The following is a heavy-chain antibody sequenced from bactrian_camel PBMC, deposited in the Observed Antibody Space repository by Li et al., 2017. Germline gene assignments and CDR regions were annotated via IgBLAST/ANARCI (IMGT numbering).Heavy chain of an antibody. Sequence: HVQLVESGGGSVQAGGSLRLSCTASGYTYNRNCMAWFRQAPGKDREGVARIATGSGNTYYADSVKGRFTISQDSARNTVYLQMNNLQPEDTATYYCAEGRGSRGEHCYSLNYWGQGTQVTVS. J-gene: IGHJ4*01. D-gene: IGHD6*01. CDR3: AEGRGSRGEHCYSLNY. CDR1: GYTYNRNC. V-gene: IGHV3S1*01. CDR2: IATGSGNT.